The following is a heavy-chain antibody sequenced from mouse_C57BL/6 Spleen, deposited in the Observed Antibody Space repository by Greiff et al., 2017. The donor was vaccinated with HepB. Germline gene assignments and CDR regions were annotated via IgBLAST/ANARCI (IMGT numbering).Heavy chain of an antibody. CDR1: GYTFTSYW. D-gene: IGHD1-1*01. CDR3: ARKGYYYGSSPFAY. V-gene: IGHV1-69*01. Sequence: QVQLKQPGAELVMPGASVKLSCKASGYTFTSYWMHWVKQRPGQGLEWIGEIDPSDSYTNYNQKFKGKSTLTVDKSSSTAYMQLSSLTSEDSAVYYCARKGYYYGSSPFAYWGQGTLVTVSA. J-gene: IGHJ3*01. CDR2: IDPSDSYT.